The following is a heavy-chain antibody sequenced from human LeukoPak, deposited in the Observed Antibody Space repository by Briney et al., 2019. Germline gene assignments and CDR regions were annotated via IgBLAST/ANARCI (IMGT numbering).Heavy chain of an antibody. J-gene: IGHJ4*02. CDR3: ARLRGFTYFDY. CDR2: ISTSGSTI. V-gene: IGHV3-48*03. CDR1: GFTFGSYE. D-gene: IGHD3-10*01. Sequence: PGGSLRLSCAASGFTFGSYEMNWVRQAPGKGLEWVSYISTSGSTIYYAHSVKGRFTISRDNAKNSLYLQMNSLRAEDTAVYYCARLRGFTYFDYWGQGTLVTVSS.